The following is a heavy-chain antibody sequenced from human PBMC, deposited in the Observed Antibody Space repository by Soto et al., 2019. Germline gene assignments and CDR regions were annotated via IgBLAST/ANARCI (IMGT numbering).Heavy chain of an antibody. CDR3: AFPTGLEATGPDF. V-gene: IGHV3-23*01. J-gene: IGHJ4*02. CDR1: GFTFSSYA. Sequence: GGSLRLSCAASGFTFSSYAMSWVRQAPGEGLEWVSALSGDSGSTYYSDSVKGRFSISRDNSKNTLFLQMNSLKADDTAVYYFAFPTGLEATGPDFWGPAPLLTGS. D-gene: IGHD6-13*01. CDR2: LSGDSGST.